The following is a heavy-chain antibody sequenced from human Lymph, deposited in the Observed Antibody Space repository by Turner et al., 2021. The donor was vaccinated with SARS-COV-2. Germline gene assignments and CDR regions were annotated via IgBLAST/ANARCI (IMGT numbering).Heavy chain of an antibody. Sequence: QVQLVECGAGVVQPGRSLRPSCPPSGFTFSSYGMHWVRQGPGKGLEWVAVISNEGSNKDYADSGKGRVTISRDNSKNTLYLQMNSLRAEDTAVYYCAKARDGYNFFAIDYWGQGTLVTVSS. CDR1: GFTFSSYG. J-gene: IGHJ4*02. CDR2: ISNEGSNK. V-gene: IGHV3-30*18. CDR3: AKARDGYNFFAIDY. D-gene: IGHD5-12*01.